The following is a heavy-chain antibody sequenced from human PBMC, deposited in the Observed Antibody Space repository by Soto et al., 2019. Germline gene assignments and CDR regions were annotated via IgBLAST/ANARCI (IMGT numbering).Heavy chain of an antibody. D-gene: IGHD6-13*01. Sequence: GGSLRLSCAASGFTFSSYGMHWVRQAPGKGLEWVAVISYDGSNKYYADSVKGRFTISRDNSKNTLYLQMNSLRAEDTAVYYCAKDRYSSSWYYFDYWGQGTLVTVSS. CDR3: AKDRYSSSWYYFDY. CDR2: ISYDGSNK. J-gene: IGHJ4*02. CDR1: GFTFSSYG. V-gene: IGHV3-30*18.